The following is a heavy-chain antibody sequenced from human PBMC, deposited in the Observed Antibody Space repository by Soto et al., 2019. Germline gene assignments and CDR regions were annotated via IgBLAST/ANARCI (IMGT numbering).Heavy chain of an antibody. Sequence: QVQLVQSGAEVKKPGSSVKVSCKASGRTFSSYAISWVRQAPGQGREWMGGIIPIFGTANYAQKFQGRVTITADESTSTAYMELSSLRSEDTAVYYCARVVLAAGTYYYYGMDFWGQGTTVTVSS. CDR3: ARVVLAAGTYYYYGMDF. J-gene: IGHJ6*02. D-gene: IGHD6-25*01. CDR2: IIPIFGTA. V-gene: IGHV1-69*01. CDR1: GRTFSSYA.